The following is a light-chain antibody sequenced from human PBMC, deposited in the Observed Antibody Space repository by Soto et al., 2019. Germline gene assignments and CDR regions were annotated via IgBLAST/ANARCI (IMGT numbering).Light chain of an antibody. CDR1: SSNIGSTT. J-gene: IGLJ2*01. CDR3: AAWYDSLNAVV. CDR2: SNN. Sequence: QSVLTQPPSASGTPGQRVTISCSGSSSNIGSTTVHWYQQLPGTAPKLLIYSNNQRPSGVPDRFSGSKSGNSASLAISGLQAEDEAEYYCAAWYDSLNAVVFGGGTKLTVL. V-gene: IGLV1-44*01.